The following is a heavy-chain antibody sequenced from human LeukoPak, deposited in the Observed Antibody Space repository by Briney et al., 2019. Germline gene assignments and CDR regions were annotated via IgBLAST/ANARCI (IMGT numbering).Heavy chain of an antibody. CDR1: GFTFSSYA. Sequence: PGGSLRLSCAASGFTFSSYAMSWVRQAPGKGLEWVSAISGSGGSTYYADSVKGRFTISRDNSKNTLYLQMNSLRAEDTAVYYCAKEPWEYCSGGSCYSFQLDTAMAQSPNWGQGTLVTVSS. CDR2: ISGSGGST. V-gene: IGHV3-23*01. CDR3: AKEPWEYCSGGSCYSFQLDTAMAQSPN. D-gene: IGHD2-15*01. J-gene: IGHJ4*02.